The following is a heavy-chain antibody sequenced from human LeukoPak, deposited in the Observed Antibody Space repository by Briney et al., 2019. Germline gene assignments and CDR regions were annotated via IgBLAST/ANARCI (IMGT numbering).Heavy chain of an antibody. CDR1: AYTFTTYW. J-gene: IGHJ5*02. D-gene: IGHD3-10*01. V-gene: IGHV5-51*01. CDR3: ARALYGSGSYFDP. Sequence: GGSLKISFKGSAYTFTTYWMGWGRRRPGKGRGWMGIIYPGDSDTRYSPSFQGQVTISADKSISTAYLQWSSLKASDTAMYYCARALYGSGSYFDPWGQGTLVTVSS. CDR2: IYPGDSDT.